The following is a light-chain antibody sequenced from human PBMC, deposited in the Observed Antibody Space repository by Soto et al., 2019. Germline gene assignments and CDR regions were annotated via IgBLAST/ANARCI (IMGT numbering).Light chain of an antibody. Sequence: EIVLTQSPGTLSSSPGERATLSCRASESVSSNYLAWYQQRPGRAPRLLIYAASNRASGIPDRFGGSGSGTDFTLTVSRLEPEDFAVYYCQQYGSAPWTFGQGTKV. V-gene: IGKV3-20*01. CDR2: AAS. CDR1: ESVSSNY. CDR3: QQYGSAPWT. J-gene: IGKJ1*01.